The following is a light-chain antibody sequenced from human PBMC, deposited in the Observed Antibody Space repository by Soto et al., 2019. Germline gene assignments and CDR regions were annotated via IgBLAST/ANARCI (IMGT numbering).Light chain of an antibody. CDR1: ESVHRN. CDR2: YAY. V-gene: IGKV3-15*01. CDR3: QHYSNWPPT. J-gene: IGKJ3*01. Sequence: EVVMTQSPATLSVSPGERVTLSCRASESVHRNLAWYQQKPGQGPSLLIYYAYTRATGVPDRFTGSGSGTEVTLTISSLQSEDFGVYHCQHYSNWPPTFGPGTKVEIK.